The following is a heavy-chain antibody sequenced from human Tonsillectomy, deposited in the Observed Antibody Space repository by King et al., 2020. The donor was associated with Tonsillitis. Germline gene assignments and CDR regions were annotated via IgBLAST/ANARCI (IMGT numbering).Heavy chain of an antibody. Sequence: LQLQESGPGLVKPSETLSLTCTVSCGSISSYYWSWIRQPPGKGLEWIGFINYSGSTNYNPSLKSRVTISVDTSKNQFSLNLNSVTATDTAVYYCARPLNPYWYFDLWGRGTLVTVSS. CDR2: INYSGST. V-gene: IGHV4-59*08. J-gene: IGHJ2*01. CDR1: CGSISSYY. CDR3: ARPLNPYWYFDL.